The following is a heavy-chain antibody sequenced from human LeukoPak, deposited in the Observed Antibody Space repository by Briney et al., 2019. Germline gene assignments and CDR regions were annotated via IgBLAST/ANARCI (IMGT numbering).Heavy chain of an antibody. CDR1: GGSISNYY. V-gene: IGHV4-59*01. CDR3: ARDHAGLAENGWFDP. D-gene: IGHD1-14*01. J-gene: IGHJ5*02. CDR2: IYYSGST. Sequence: PSETLSLTCTVSGGSISNYYWSWIRQPPGKGLEWIGYIYYSGSTNYNPSLKSRVTISVDTSKNQFTLKLSSVTAADTAVYYCARDHAGLAENGWFDPWGQGTLVTVSS.